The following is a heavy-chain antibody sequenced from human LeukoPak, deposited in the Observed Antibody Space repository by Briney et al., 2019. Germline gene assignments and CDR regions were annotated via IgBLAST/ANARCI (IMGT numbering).Heavy chain of an antibody. CDR3: ARDENIVVVTAIRNWFDP. D-gene: IGHD2-21*02. CDR1: GYTFTSYA. J-gene: IGHJ5*02. Sequence: VASVKVSCKASGYTFTSYAMNWVRQAPGQGLEWMGWINTNTGNPTYAQGFTGRFVFSLDTSVSTAYLQISSLKAEDTAVYYCARDENIVVVTAIRNWFDPWGQGTLVTVSS. V-gene: IGHV7-4-1*02. CDR2: INTNTGNP.